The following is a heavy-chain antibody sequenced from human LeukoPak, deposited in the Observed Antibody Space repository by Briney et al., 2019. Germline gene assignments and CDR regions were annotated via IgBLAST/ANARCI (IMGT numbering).Heavy chain of an antibody. V-gene: IGHV1-69*13. CDR3: ARDTEETSSSWYLGFQQYGMDV. J-gene: IGHJ6*02. CDR2: IIPIFGTA. CDR1: GYTFTSYG. D-gene: IGHD6-13*01. Sequence: SVKVSCKASGYTFTSYGISWVRQAPGQGLEWMGGIIPIFGTANYAQKFQGRVTITADESTSTAYMELSSLRSEDTAVYYCARDTEETSSSWYLGFQQYGMDVWGQGTTVTVSS.